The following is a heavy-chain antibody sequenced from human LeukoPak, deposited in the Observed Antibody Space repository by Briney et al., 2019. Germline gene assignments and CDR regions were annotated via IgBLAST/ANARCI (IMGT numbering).Heavy chain of an antibody. CDR3: ARHGSGYYYFDY. V-gene: IGHV4-59*08. D-gene: IGHD5-12*01. Sequence: SETLSLTCTVSGGSISSYYWSWIRQPPGKGLEWIGYIYYSGRTNYNPSLKSRVTISVDTSKTQFSLKLSSVTAADTAVYYCARHGSGYYYFDYWGQGTLVTVSS. CDR1: GGSISSYY. CDR2: IYYSGRT. J-gene: IGHJ4*02.